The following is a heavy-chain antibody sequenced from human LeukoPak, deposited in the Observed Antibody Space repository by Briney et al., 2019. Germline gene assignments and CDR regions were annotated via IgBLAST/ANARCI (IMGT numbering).Heavy chain of an antibody. V-gene: IGHV4-59*10. J-gene: IGHJ4*02. D-gene: IGHD3-22*01. CDR2: ISTSGST. Sequence: PSETLSLTCAVYNGSFSGYYWSWIRQPAGKRLEWIGRISTSGSTNSNPSLKSRVTMSLDTSKNQFSLNLSSVTATDTAVYYCARSSSGYLLFDYWGQGTLVTVSS. CDR3: ARSSSGYLLFDY. CDR1: NGSFSGYY.